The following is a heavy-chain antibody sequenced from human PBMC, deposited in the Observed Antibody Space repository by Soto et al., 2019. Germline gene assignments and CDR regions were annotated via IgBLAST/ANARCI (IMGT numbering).Heavy chain of an antibody. Sequence: XETLSLTCTVAGSSISGFYWSWIRKSAGKGLEWIGRIYATGTTDYNPSLKSRVMMSVDTSKKQFSLKLRSVTAADTAVYYCVRDGTKTLRDWFDHWGQGISVTVSS. V-gene: IGHV4-4*07. J-gene: IGHJ5*02. CDR2: IYATGTT. CDR1: GSSISGFY. D-gene: IGHD1-1*01. CDR3: VRDGTKTLRDWFDH.